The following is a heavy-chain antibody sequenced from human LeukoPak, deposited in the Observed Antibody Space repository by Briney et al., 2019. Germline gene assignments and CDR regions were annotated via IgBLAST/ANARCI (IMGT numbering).Heavy chain of an antibody. Sequence: GGSLRLSCAGSGLTLSNYWMSWVRRAPGKGLEWVANINQDGSEKYYVDSVKGRFTISRDNVKNSLYLQLNSLRAEDTAVYYCARLTSSTWYGWVLNYFDFWGQGTLVTVSS. J-gene: IGHJ4*02. CDR1: GLTLSNYW. V-gene: IGHV3-7*01. D-gene: IGHD6-13*01. CDR3: ARLTSSTWYGWVLNYFDF. CDR2: INQDGSEK.